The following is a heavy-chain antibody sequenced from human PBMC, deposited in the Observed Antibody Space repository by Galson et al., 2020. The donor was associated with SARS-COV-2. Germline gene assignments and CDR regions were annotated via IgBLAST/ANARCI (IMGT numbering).Heavy chain of an antibody. V-gene: IGHV3-30*04. CDR1: GFTFTNYA. Sequence: GGSLRLSCAASGFTFTNYAMHWVSQAPGKGLEWLTVISHDGKIQVYADSVKGRFTISRDNSGNMVFLQRVSLRPGGTALYYCTRDVACGASDICGQATMITV. J-gene: IGHJ3*02. CDR2: ISHDGKIQ. CDR3: TRDVACGASDI. D-gene: IGHD1-26*01.